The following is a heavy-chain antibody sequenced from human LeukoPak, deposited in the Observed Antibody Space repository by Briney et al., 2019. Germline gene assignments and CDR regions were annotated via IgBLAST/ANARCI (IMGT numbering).Heavy chain of an antibody. V-gene: IGHV3-74*01. CDR3: TTTMSSEPYY. D-gene: IGHD3-22*01. CDR1: GLTFSSHW. Sequence: GGSLRLSCAASGLTFSSHWMHWVRQVPGQGLVWVSRISSDGSSTSYADSVKGRFTISRDNAKNTLYLQMNSLRAEETAVYYCTTTMSSEPYYWGQGTLVTVSS. CDR2: ISSDGSST. J-gene: IGHJ4*02.